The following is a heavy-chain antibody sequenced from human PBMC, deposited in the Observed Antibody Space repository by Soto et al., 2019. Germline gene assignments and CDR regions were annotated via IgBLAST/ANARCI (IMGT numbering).Heavy chain of an antibody. CDR3: ARESGDWPLNWFDP. CDR1: GFNFGNHW. J-gene: IGHJ5*02. CDR2: ITSDGKSK. V-gene: IGHV3-74*01. D-gene: IGHD2-21*02. Sequence: PGWSLRLSCAAPGFNFGNHWMHWVRQRPAEGLVWVSRITSDGKSKAYAESVKGRFAISRDNAKNTLYLQMNGLTAEDTAVYYCARESGDWPLNWFDPWGQGTLVTVSS.